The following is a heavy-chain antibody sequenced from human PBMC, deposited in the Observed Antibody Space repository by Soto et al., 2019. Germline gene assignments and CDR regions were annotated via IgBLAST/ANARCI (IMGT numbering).Heavy chain of an antibody. V-gene: IGHV4-59*01. J-gene: IGHJ5*02. Sequence: QVQLQESGPGLLRPSETLSLTCTVSGVSLDNFFWSWIRQTPGRGLEWLGYVSQGGADSYRAEGETTGYNPSLQSRPTISLDLPKNQFSLRLTSVTAADTAVYYCARDRGGITVSSKPLGEWFDPWGQGILVTVSS. CDR2: VSQGGADSYRAEGETT. D-gene: IGHD3-10*01. CDR3: ARDRGGITVSSKPLGEWFDP. CDR1: GVSLDNFF.